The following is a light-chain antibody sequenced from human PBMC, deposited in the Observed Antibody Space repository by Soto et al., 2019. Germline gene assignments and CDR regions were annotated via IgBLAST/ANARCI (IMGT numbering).Light chain of an antibody. V-gene: IGLV2-14*03. CDR2: HVT. Sequence: QSVLTQPASVSGSPGQSITISCTGTSSDIGHYDYVSWYQQHPGKAPKLMIYHVTYRPSRASNRYTGSKSGTSASLTISGLQADDEADYYCCPLTSGHTCVFGSGTKV. CDR1: SSDIGHYDY. CDR3: CPLTSGHTCV. J-gene: IGLJ1*01.